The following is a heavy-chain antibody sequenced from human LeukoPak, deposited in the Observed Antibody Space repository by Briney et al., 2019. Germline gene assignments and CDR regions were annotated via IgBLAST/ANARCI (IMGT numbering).Heavy chain of an antibody. V-gene: IGHV3-15*01. Sequence: GGSLRLSCAASGFTFSNAWMSWVRQAPGKGLEWVGRIKRKGDDGTADYAAPVKGRFTISRDDSKSTVSLQMTTLKTEDTAVYYCATDLLDSWGRGTLVIVSA. J-gene: IGHJ5*01. CDR3: ATDLLDS. CDR1: GFTFSNAW. CDR2: IKRKGDDGTA.